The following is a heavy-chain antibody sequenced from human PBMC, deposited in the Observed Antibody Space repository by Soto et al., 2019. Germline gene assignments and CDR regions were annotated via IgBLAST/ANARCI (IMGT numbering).Heavy chain of an antibody. CDR3: ARFGYTSRDFDH. V-gene: IGHV4-31*11. D-gene: IGHD6-13*01. Sequence: SETLSLTCAVSNCSVRSDPFYWTWIRQHPGKGLEWIGYIYYRGNMYYPPSLKSRVTISIDTSKNQFSLRLNSVTAADTAVYYCARFGYTSRDFDHWGQGTLVTVSS. J-gene: IGHJ4*01. CDR1: NCSVRSDPFY. CDR2: IYYRGNM.